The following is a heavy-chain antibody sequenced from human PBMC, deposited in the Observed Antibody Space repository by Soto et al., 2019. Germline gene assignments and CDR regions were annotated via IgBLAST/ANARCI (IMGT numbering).Heavy chain of an antibody. CDR3: MNRPRA. V-gene: IGHV3-66*01. CDR1: EFTVGNNY. Sequence: EVQLVESGGGLVQPGGSLRLSCAASEFTVGNNYMSWVRQAPGKGLEWVSLIYSNGDTRYADSVRGRFTISRDSSKNIRHIQMNSLRSDDAAIYYCMNRPRAWGRGTLVTVSS. CDR2: IYSNGDT. J-gene: IGHJ5*02. D-gene: IGHD6-6*01.